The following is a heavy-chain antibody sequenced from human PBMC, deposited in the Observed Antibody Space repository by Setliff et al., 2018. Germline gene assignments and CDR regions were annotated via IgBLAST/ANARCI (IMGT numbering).Heavy chain of an antibody. CDR2: IYRTGNT. Sequence: SETLSLTCAVYGGSFSGYYWSWIRQPPGKGLEWIGSIYRTGNTHYNPSLKSRVTISLDTSKNQFSLKLTSVTAADTAIYYCARSLSTTLDYWGQGTLVTVSS. V-gene: IGHV4-34*01. D-gene: IGHD1-7*01. CDR3: ARSLSTTLDY. J-gene: IGHJ4*02. CDR1: GGSFSGYY.